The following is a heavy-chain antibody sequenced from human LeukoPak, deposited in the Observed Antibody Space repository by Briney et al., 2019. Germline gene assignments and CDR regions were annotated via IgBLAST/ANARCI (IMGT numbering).Heavy chain of an antibody. CDR3: ARDLIVVVPAAIGGNWFDP. J-gene: IGHJ5*02. CDR1: GYTFTSYG. Sequence: VSVKVSCKASGYTFTSYGISWVRQAPGQGLEWMGWISAYNGNTNYAQKLQGRVTMTTDTSTSTAYMELRSLRSDDTAVYYCARDLIVVVPAAIGGNWFDPWGQGTLVTVSS. D-gene: IGHD2-2*02. CDR2: ISAYNGNT. V-gene: IGHV1-18*01.